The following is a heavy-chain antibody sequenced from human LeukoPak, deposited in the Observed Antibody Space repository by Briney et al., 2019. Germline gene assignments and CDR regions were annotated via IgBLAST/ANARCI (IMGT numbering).Heavy chain of an antibody. Sequence: SETLSLTCTVSGGSISSYYWSWIRQPPGKGLETIGYIYYSGSTNYNPSLKSRVTISVDTSKNQFSLKLSSVTAADTAVYYCARQIVVVPAAINWFDPWGQGTLVTVSS. CDR3: ARQIVVVPAAINWFDP. CDR2: IYYSGST. V-gene: IGHV4-59*01. CDR1: GGSISSYY. D-gene: IGHD2-2*02. J-gene: IGHJ5*02.